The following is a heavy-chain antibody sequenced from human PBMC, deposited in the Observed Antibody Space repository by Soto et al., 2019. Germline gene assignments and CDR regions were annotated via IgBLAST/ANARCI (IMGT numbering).Heavy chain of an antibody. V-gene: IGHV4-39*01. CDR1: GGAINSTVYY. J-gene: IGHJ6*02. CDR3: ARHGAYSTSVYYYYGMHX. D-gene: IGHD6-13*01. Sequence: AETLSLTFTVSGGAINSTVYYWGWIRQPHGKGLEWIGSANYGGPSYYSPSLQSRVTIPLDTAKNHFSLNLRSVTAADTAVYYCARHGAYSTSVYYYYGMHXWGQGTPFTVS. CDR2: ANYGGPS.